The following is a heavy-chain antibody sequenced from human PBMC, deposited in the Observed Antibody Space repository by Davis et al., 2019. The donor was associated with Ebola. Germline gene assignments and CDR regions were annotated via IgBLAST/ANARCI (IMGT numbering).Heavy chain of an antibody. CDR2: INSDGSST. D-gene: IGHD2-2*01. Sequence: GESLKISCAASGFTFSSYWMHWVRQAPGKGLVWVSRINSDGSSTSYADSVKGRFTISRDNSKNTLFLQMGSLRAEDMAVYYCARSRRVVVPAARSYWYFDLWGRGTLVTVSS. CDR3: ARSRRVVVPAARSYWYFDL. CDR1: GFTFSSYW. V-gene: IGHV3-74*01. J-gene: IGHJ2*01.